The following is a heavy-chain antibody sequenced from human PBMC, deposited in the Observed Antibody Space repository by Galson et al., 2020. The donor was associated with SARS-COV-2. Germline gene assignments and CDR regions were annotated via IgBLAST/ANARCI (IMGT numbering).Heavy chain of an antibody. V-gene: IGHV4-39*07. Sequence: SETLSLTCTVSGDSIGSTRYFWGWIRQPPGKGLEWIGSIFYSGNIYYNPSLKSRVTMSVDTSKNQLSLSLSSVTAADTAVYYCTREASVTFRYFALWGRGTLVSVSS. CDR1: GDSIGSTRYF. D-gene: IGHD4-17*01. J-gene: IGHJ2*01. CDR2: IFYSGNI. CDR3: TREASVTFRYFAL.